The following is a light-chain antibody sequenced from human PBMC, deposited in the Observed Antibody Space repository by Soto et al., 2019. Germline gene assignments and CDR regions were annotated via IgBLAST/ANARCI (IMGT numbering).Light chain of an antibody. CDR3: QSEA. CDR1: SGSIASNY. V-gene: IGLV6-57*03. CDR2: EDN. J-gene: IGLJ3*02. Sequence: NFMLTQPHSVPESPGKTITIPCTRSSGSIASNYVQWYQQRPGRAPTTVIYEDNQRPSGVPDRFSGSIDSSSNSASLPISGLRTEDEADYYCQSEAFGGGTKLTVL.